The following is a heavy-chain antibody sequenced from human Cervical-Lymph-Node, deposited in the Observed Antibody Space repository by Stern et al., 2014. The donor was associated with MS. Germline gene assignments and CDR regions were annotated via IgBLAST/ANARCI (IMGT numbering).Heavy chain of an antibody. CDR1: GGTLSSNT. V-gene: IGHV1-69*01. D-gene: IGHD5-24*01. Sequence: VQLVESGAEVRKPGSSVKVSCKVSGGTLSSNTIVWVRQAPGQGLEWMGGIIAIIGTTDYAQTFHGRVTITADESTNIVYMEVTSLRSEDTAVYYCARVIGDGYDSLDDWGQGTLVTVSS. J-gene: IGHJ4*02. CDR3: ARVIGDGYDSLDD. CDR2: IIAIIGTT.